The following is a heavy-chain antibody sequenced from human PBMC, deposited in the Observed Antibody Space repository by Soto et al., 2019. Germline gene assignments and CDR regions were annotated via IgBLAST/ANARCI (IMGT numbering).Heavy chain of an antibody. CDR1: GYTFTGYY. Sequence: ASVKVSCKASGYTFTGYYMHWVRQAPGQGLEWMGRINPNSGGTNYAQKFQGWVTMTRDTSISTAYMELSRLRSEDTSVYYCARENMDDSTAVPDIWGQGTMVTVSS. D-gene: IGHD2-21*02. CDR3: ARENMDDSTAVPDI. CDR2: INPNSGGT. J-gene: IGHJ3*02. V-gene: IGHV1-2*04.